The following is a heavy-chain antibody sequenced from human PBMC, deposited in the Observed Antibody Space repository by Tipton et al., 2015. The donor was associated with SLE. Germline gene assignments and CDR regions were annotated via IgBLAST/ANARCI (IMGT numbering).Heavy chain of an antibody. Sequence: SLRLSCAASGFTFSSYAMHWVRQAPGKGLEWVAVISYDGSNKYYADSVKGRFTISRDNSKNTLYLQMNSLRAEDTAVYYCARGRDYSFDYWGQGTLVTVSS. V-gene: IGHV3-30-3*01. CDR1: GFTFSSYA. D-gene: IGHD4-11*01. CDR2: ISYDGSNK. J-gene: IGHJ4*02. CDR3: ARGRDYSFDY.